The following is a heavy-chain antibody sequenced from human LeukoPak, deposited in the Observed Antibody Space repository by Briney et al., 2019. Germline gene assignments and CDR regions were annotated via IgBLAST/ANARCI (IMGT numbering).Heavy chain of an antibody. CDR2: IKEDGSEK. CDR1: GFTFSRSW. CDR3: ASSGWYSTPNWFDP. J-gene: IGHJ5*02. Sequence: GGSLRLSCAASGFTFSRSWMHWVRQAPGKGLEWVASIKEDGSEKYYVDSVKGRFTISRDNAKNSLYLQMNSLRAEDTAMYYCASSGWYSTPNWFDPWGQGTLVIVSS. V-gene: IGHV3-7*01. D-gene: IGHD6-19*01.